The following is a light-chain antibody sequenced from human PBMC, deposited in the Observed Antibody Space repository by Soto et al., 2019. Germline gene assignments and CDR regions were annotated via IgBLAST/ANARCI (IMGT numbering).Light chain of an antibody. CDR3: GTWDSSLTAVV. CDR2: DNN. Sequence: QSMLTQPPSVSAAPGQKVTISCSGSSSNIGKSYVSWYQQLPGTAPKLLIYDNNKRPSGIPDRFSGSKSGTSATLGITGLQTGDEADYYCGTWDSSLTAVVFGGGTKLTVL. CDR1: SSNIGKSY. J-gene: IGLJ2*01. V-gene: IGLV1-51*01.